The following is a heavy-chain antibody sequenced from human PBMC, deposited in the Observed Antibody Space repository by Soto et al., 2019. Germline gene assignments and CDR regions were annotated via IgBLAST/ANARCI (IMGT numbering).Heavy chain of an antibody. V-gene: IGHV3-23*01. D-gene: IGHD6-13*01. J-gene: IGHJ4*02. CDR3: ARGSSGYISSWYYFDY. Sequence: GGSMRLSCAASGFTFTDYALSWVRQAPGKGLEWVATISGIGGSTYLADSVKGRLSISRDNSKNTVSLLMNSLRAEDTAVYFCARGSSGYISSWYYFDYWGRGTLVTVSA. CDR1: GFTFTDYA. CDR2: ISGIGGST.